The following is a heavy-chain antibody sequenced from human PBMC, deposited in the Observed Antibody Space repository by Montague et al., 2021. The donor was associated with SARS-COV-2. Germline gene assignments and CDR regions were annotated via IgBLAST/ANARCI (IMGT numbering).Heavy chain of an antibody. CDR1: GFSFNSYD. CDR2: IDTGSVS. CDR3: ARTKTATGNSYGLDV. Sequence: SLRLSCAASGFSFNSYDMRWVRQLPGGGLQWVSAIDTGSVSYYADSVEARLVVSRENARNSLYLQMNNLGAGDTAVYYCARTKTATGNSYGLDVWGQGTTVIVSS. D-gene: IGHD6-13*01. J-gene: IGHJ6*02. V-gene: IGHV3-13*01.